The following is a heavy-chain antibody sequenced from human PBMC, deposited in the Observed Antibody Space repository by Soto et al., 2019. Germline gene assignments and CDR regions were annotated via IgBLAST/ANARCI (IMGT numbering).Heavy chain of an antibody. CDR2: ISSSGSTI. CDR1: GFTFSDYY. V-gene: IGHV3-11*01. J-gene: IGHJ5*02. D-gene: IGHD3-10*01. Sequence: GGSLRLSCAASGFTFSDYYMSWIRQAPGKGLEWVSYISSSGSTIYYADSVKGRFTISRDKAKNSLYLQMNSLRPEDTAVYYCARGTVGSGSYYSSYNWFDPWGQGTLVTVSS. CDR3: ARGTVGSGSYYSSYNWFDP.